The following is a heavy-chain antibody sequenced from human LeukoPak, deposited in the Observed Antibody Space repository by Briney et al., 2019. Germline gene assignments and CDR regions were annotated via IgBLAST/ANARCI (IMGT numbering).Heavy chain of an antibody. CDR2: ISGSGGST. D-gene: IGHD2-15*01. Sequence: GGSLRLSCAATGFSVSSNYMNWVRQAPGKGLEWVSAISGSGGSTYYADSVKGRFTISRDNSKNTLYLQMNSLRAEDTAVYYCAKSGVDCSGGSCYSFFNYWGQGTLVTVSS. CDR3: AKSGVDCSGGSCYSFFNY. J-gene: IGHJ4*02. CDR1: GFSVSSNY. V-gene: IGHV3-23*01.